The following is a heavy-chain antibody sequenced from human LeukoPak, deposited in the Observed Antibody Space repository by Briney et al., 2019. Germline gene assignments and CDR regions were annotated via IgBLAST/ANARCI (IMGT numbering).Heavy chain of an antibody. CDR3: ARQPSSGWYGGYFDY. V-gene: IGHV5-51*01. D-gene: IGHD6-19*01. CDR1: GYSFTSYW. Sequence: GESLKISCKGSGYSFTSYWIGWVRQMPGKGLEWMGIIYPGDSDTRYSPSFQGQVTISADKSISTAYPQWSSLKASDTAMYYCARQPSSGWYGGYFDYWGQGTLVTVSS. CDR2: IYPGDSDT. J-gene: IGHJ4*02.